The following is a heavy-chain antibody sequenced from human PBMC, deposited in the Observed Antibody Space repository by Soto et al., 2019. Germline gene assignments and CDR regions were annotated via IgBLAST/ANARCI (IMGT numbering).Heavy chain of an antibody. D-gene: IGHD4-17*01. V-gene: IGHV1-2*02. J-gene: IGHJ4*02. CDR3: ARKVRDYNFDY. CDR2: INPDSGGT. CDR1: GYTFTVYY. Sequence: ASVKGSCKASGYTFTVYYMHWVRQAPGQGLEWMGWINPDSGGTKYAQKFQGRVTMTRDTSISTAYMELSRLRSDDTAFYYCARKVRDYNFDYWGQGALVTVSS.